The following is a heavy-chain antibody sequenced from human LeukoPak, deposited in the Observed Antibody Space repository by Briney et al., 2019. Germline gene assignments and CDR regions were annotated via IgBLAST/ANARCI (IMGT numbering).Heavy chain of an antibody. Sequence: NASETLSLTCTVPGGSISSYYWSWIRQPPGKGLEWIGYIYYSGSTNYNPSLKSRVTISVDTSKNQFSLKLSSVTAADTAVYYCARDSGSSWSAPFDYWGQGTLVTVSS. CDR3: ARDSGSSWSAPFDY. CDR2: IYYSGST. V-gene: IGHV4-59*01. CDR1: GGSISSYY. J-gene: IGHJ4*02. D-gene: IGHD6-13*01.